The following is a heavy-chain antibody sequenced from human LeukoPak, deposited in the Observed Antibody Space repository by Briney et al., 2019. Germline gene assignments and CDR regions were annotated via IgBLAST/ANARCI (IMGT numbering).Heavy chain of an antibody. V-gene: IGHV3-7*01. CDR3: ARLLPRYYYYYMDV. D-gene: IGHD1-26*01. CDR2: IKQDGSEK. J-gene: IGHJ6*03. Sequence: GGSLRLSCAASGFTFSSYWMSWVRQAPGKGLEWVANIKQDGSEKYYVDSVKGRFTISRDNAKNSLYLQMNSLRAEDTAVYYCARLLPRYYYYYMDVWVKGTTVTVSS. CDR1: GFTFSSYW.